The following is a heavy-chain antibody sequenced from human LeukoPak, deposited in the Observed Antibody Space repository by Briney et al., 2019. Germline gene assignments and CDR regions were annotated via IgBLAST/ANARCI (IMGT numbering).Heavy chain of an antibody. CDR1: GFTFSNAW. Sequence: GGSLRLSCAASGFTFSNAWMSWVRQAPGKGLEWVGRIKSKTDGGTTDYAAPVKGRFTISRDDSKNTLYLQMNSLKTEDTAVYYCTTADGSGSYYYYGMGVWGQGTTVTVSS. CDR2: IKSKTDGGTT. J-gene: IGHJ6*02. D-gene: IGHD3-10*01. CDR3: TTADGSGSYYYYGMGV. V-gene: IGHV3-15*01.